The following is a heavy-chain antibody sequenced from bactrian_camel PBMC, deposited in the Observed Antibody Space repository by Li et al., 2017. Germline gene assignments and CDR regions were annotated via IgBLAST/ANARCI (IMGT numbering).Heavy chain of an antibody. J-gene: IGHJ4*01. CDR2: VYFGGGRT. V-gene: IGHV3S40*01. CDR3: AAAPFCPLDNVQF. Sequence: DVQLVESGGGSVQPGGSLRPSCDASGYTYSSNCMGWFRQAPGKEREGVAFVYFGGGRTYYADSVKDRFTISQDKAKSTVYLEMDNLNPEDTAMYYCAAAPFCPLDNVQFWGQGTQVTVS. CDR1: GYTYSSNC.